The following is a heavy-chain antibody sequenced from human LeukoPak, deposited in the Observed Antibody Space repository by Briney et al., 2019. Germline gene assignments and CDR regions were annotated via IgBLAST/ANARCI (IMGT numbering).Heavy chain of an antibody. CDR1: GFTFSSYE. D-gene: IGHD4-11*01. CDR2: ISSSGSTI. CDR3: EKEGAYSHSFDY. Sequence: GGSLRLSCAASGFTFSSYEMNWVRQAPGKGLEWVSYISSSGSTIYYADSVKGRFTISRDNAKNSLYLQMNSLRAEDTAVYYCEKEGAYSHSFDYWGQGTLVTVSS. V-gene: IGHV3-48*03. J-gene: IGHJ4*02.